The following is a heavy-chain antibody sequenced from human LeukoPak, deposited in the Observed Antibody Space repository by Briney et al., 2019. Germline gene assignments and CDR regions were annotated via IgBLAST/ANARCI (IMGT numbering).Heavy chain of an antibody. Sequence: GASVKVSCKASGYTFTGYYMHWVRQAPGQGLEWMGWINPNSGGTNYAQKFQGRVTMTRDTSISTAYMELSRLRSDDTAVYYCARDSTYGSGSYSFDYWGQGTLVTVSS. J-gene: IGHJ4*02. V-gene: IGHV1-2*02. CDR2: INPNSGGT. CDR3: ARDSTYGSGSYSFDY. CDR1: GYTFTGYY. D-gene: IGHD3-10*01.